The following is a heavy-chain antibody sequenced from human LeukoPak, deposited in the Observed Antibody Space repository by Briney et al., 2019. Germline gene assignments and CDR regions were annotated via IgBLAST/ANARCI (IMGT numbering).Heavy chain of an antibody. D-gene: IGHD1-1*01. J-gene: IGHJ3*02. Sequence: SETLSLTCTVSGGSISSYYWSWIRQPPGKGLEWIGYIYYSGSTYYNPSLKSRVTISVDTSKNQFSLKLSSVTAADTAVYYCARQTTDAFDIWGQGTMVAVSP. CDR1: GGSISSYY. V-gene: IGHV4-59*08. CDR2: IYYSGST. CDR3: ARQTTDAFDI.